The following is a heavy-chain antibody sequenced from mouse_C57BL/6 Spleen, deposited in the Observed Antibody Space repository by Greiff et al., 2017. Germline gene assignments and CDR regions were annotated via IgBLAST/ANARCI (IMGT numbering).Heavy chain of an antibody. CDR2: IRNKANGYTT. Sequence: EVQVVESGGGLVQPGGSLSLSCAASGFTFTDYYMSWVRQPPGKALEWLGFIRNKANGYTTEYSASVKGRFTISRDNSQSILYLQMNALRAEDSATYYCARSPVWLRQAMDYWGQGTSVTVSS. V-gene: IGHV7-3*01. CDR3: ARSPVWLRQAMDY. D-gene: IGHD2-2*01. J-gene: IGHJ4*01. CDR1: GFTFTDYY.